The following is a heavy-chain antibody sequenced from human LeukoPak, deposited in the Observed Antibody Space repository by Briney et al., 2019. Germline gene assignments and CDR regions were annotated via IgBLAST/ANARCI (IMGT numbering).Heavy chain of an antibody. J-gene: IGHJ4*02. Sequence: PGGSLRLSCAASGVSFSNYAMSWVRQAPGKGREWVSRISGSGSIDYADSVEGRFTISRDNSKNTLYLQMNSLRAEDTAVYYCAKESYYDGTGFYTGWGQGNLVTVSS. CDR3: AKESYYDGTGFYTG. D-gene: IGHD3-22*01. V-gene: IGHV3-23*01. CDR1: GVSFSNYA. CDR2: ISGSGSI.